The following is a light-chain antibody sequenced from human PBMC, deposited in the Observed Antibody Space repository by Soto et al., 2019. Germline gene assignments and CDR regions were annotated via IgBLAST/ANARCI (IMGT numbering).Light chain of an antibody. V-gene: IGLV2-11*01. CDR1: SSDIGSYNY. CDR2: DVS. Sequence: QSALTQPRSVSGSPGESVTISCSGTSSDIGSYNYVSWYQQYPGKAPKVMIYDVSERPSEVPVRFSGSKSGNTASLTISGLQAEDEVEYFCCSFSGSDSLLFGGGTKL. CDR3: CSFSGSDSLL. J-gene: IGLJ3*02.